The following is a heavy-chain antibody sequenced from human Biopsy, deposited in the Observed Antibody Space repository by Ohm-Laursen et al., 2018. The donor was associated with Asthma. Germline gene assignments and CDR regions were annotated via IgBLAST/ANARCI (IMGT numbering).Heavy chain of an antibody. CDR3: ARKAGSCISRTCYSLDF. CDR2: INSVFGTT. CDR1: GGTFNTYV. V-gene: IGHV1-69*13. Sequence: SVKVSCKPLGGTFNTYVIGWVRQAPGQRLEWMSGINSVFGTTTYPQKFQDRVTITADDSTSTVYMELSSLRSEDTAVYYCARKAGSCISRTCYSLDFWGQGTLVTVSS. J-gene: IGHJ4*02. D-gene: IGHD2-2*01.